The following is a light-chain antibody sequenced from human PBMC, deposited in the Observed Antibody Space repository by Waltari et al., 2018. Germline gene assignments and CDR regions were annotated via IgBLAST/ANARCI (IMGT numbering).Light chain of an antibody. Sequence: SYELTPPPSVSVSPGQTARITCSGDALPKPYSYWYQQKSGQAPVLVIYEDSKRPSGIPERFSGSSSGTMATLTISGAQVEDEADYYCYSTDSSGNHVFGTGTKVTVL. CDR3: YSTDSSGNHV. J-gene: IGLJ1*01. CDR2: EDS. CDR1: ALPKPY. V-gene: IGLV3-10*01.